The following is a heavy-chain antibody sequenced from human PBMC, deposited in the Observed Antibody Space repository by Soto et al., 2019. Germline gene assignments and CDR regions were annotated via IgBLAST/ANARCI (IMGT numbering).Heavy chain of an antibody. Sequence: EVHLLESGGGFLQPGGSLRLSCAASGFSFSIFAMNWVRQAPGKGLEWVSTISSGGGTTLYADSVKGRFTISRDNSKNTVSLQMNSLRAEDTAVYYCVKEGRGSTTSCSRCYGLDVWGQGTTVTVSS. CDR2: ISSGGGTT. V-gene: IGHV3-23*01. CDR3: VKEGRGSTTSCSRCYGLDV. D-gene: IGHD2-2*01. CDR1: GFSFSIFA. J-gene: IGHJ6*02.